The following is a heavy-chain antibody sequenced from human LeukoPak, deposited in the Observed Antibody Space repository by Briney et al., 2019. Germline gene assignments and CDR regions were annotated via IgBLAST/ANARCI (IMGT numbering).Heavy chain of an antibody. CDR1: GYNFDRYG. D-gene: IGHD2/OR15-2a*01. J-gene: IGHJ4*02. CDR2: VSTYNGNT. V-gene: IGHV1-18*01. CDR3: ARDLGHCRNIVCSSSAY. Sequence: ASVKVSCTGSGYNFDRYGVSWVRQAPGQGLEWMGWVSTYNGNTIYAQKIQGRVTMTTDTSTNTVYMELRSLRSDDTGIYYCARDLGHCRNIVCSSSAYWGRGTLVTVSS.